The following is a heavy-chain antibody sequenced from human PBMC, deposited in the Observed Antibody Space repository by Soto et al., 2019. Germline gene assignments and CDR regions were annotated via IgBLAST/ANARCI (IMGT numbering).Heavy chain of an antibody. CDR2: IGAAGTYI. D-gene: IGHD5-12*01. Sequence: EGQLLEPGGGLVQPGGSLRLSCLASGFTFKNYAMTWVRRAPGKGLEWVASIGAAGTYIYYPDSVKGRFTISRDNSKNTVSLQMNSLRAEDTAVYYCAKDGYSGYGYYFDYWGQGTQVTVSS. V-gene: IGHV3-23*01. CDR3: AKDGYSGYGYYFDY. CDR1: GFTFKNYA. J-gene: IGHJ4*02.